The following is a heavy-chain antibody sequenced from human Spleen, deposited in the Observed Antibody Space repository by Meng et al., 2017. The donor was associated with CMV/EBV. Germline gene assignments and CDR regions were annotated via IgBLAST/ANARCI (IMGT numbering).Heavy chain of an antibody. Sequence: GGSLRLSCTASGFTFVDYAMSWVRQAPGKGLEWVGFIRSKAYGGTTEYAASVKGRFTISRDDSKSIAYLQMNSLKTEDTAVYYCKTTSGWKNYGLDVWGQGTTVTVSS. CDR1: GFTFVDYA. CDR3: KTTSGWKNYGLDV. J-gene: IGHJ6*02. V-gene: IGHV3-49*04. CDR2: IRSKAYGGTT. D-gene: IGHD6-19*01.